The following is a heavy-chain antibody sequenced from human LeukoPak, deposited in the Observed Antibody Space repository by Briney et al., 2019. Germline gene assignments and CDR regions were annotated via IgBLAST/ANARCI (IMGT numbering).Heavy chain of an antibody. CDR1: GYSFTSYW. J-gene: IGHJ6*04. CDR3: AVGGVVVVPAAMGGYYYYGMDV. Sequence: GESLKISCKGSGYSFTSYWISWVRQMPGKGPEWMGRIDPSDSYTNYSPSFQGHVTISADKSISTAYLQWSSLKASDTAMYYCAVGGVVVVPAAMGGYYYYGMDVWGKGTTVTVSS. CDR2: IDPSDSYT. V-gene: IGHV5-10-1*01. D-gene: IGHD2-2*01.